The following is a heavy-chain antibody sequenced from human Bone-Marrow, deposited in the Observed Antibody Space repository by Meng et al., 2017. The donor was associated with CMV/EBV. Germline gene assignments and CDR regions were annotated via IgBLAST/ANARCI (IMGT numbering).Heavy chain of an antibody. J-gene: IGHJ6*02. CDR2: IIPILGIA. CDR1: GYTFTGYY. D-gene: IGHD1-14*01. V-gene: IGHV1-69*02. CDR3: ATLGPRTPLRGV. Sequence: SVKVSCKASGYTFTGYYMHWVRQAPGQGLEWMGRIIPILGIANYAQKFQGRVTITADKSTSTAYMELSSLRSEDTAVYYCATLGPRTPLRGVWGQGTTVTVSS.